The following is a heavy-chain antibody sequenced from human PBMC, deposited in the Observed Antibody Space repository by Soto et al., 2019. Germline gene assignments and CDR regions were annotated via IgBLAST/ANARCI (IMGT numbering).Heavy chain of an antibody. CDR2: INPNSGGT. J-gene: IGHJ4*02. CDR3: ARGIRARRFYDFWSGYSNRYYFDY. Sequence: QVQLVQSGAEVKKPGASVKVSCKASGYTFTGYYMHWARQAPGQGLEWMGWINPNSGGTNYAQKFQGWVTMTRDTSISTAYMELSRLRSDDTAVYYCARGIRARRFYDFWSGYSNRYYFDYWGQGTLVTVSS. CDR1: GYTFTGYY. V-gene: IGHV1-2*04. D-gene: IGHD3-3*01.